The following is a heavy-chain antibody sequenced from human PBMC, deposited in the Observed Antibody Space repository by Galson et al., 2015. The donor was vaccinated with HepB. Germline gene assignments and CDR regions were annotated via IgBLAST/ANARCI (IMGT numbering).Heavy chain of an antibody. J-gene: IGHJ4*02. V-gene: IGHV3-23*01. D-gene: IGHD1-1*01. CDR3: ARDGYNWVASDS. CDR1: GFTLNTYA. CDR2: ISGTGYST. Sequence: SLRLSCAASGFTLNTYAMNWVRQAPGKGLEWVSGISGTGYSTYYADSVKGRFTISTDNSKNTMYLQMSSLKAEDTAIYYCARDGYNWVASDSWGQGILVTVSS.